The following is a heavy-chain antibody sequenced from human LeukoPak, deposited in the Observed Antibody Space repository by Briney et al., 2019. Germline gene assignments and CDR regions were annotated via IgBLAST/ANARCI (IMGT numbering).Heavy chain of an antibody. D-gene: IGHD3-22*01. CDR1: VGTFGSYA. Sequence: SAVKFACQASVGTFGSYAISWVRKTPGQRLEWMQGIIPIFGTANYAQKFQGRVTITADESTSTAYMELSSLTSEDTAVYYCARDCPDSSGYYSTHYYYYYMDVWGKGTTVTVSS. CDR3: ARDCPDSSGYYSTHYYYYYMDV. V-gene: IGHV1-69*01. CDR2: IIPIFGTA. J-gene: IGHJ6*03.